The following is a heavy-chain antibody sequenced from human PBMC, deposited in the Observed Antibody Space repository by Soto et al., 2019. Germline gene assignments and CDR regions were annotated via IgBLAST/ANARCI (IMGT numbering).Heavy chain of an antibody. J-gene: IGHJ4*02. CDR1: GYTFTSYG. Sequence: ASVKCSCTSSGYTFTSYGISWVRQAPGQGLEWMGWISAYNGNTNYAQKLQGRVTMTTDTSTSTAYMELSSLRSEDTAVYYCARGRRWLLYYFDYWGQGTLVTVSS. CDR2: ISAYNGNT. V-gene: IGHV1-18*01. CDR3: ARGRRWLLYYFDY. D-gene: IGHD5-12*01.